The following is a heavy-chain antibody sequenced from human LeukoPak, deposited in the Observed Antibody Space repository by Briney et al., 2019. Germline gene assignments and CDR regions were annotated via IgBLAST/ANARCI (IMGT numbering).Heavy chain of an antibody. CDR3: AKDDRREGDYGAVDN. Sequence: GGSLRLSCAAPGFTFSNYAMTWVRQAAGKVLEWVSATSGGGDIIRYADSVKGRFTISRDNSKNTLYLQMSSLRAEDTAVYYCAKDDRREGDYGAVDNWGQGTLVTVSS. V-gene: IGHV3-23*01. D-gene: IGHD4-17*01. CDR2: TSGGGDII. CDR1: GFTFSNYA. J-gene: IGHJ4*02.